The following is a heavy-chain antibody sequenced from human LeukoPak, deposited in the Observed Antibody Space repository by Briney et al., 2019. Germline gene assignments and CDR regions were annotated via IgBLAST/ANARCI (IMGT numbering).Heavy chain of an antibody. J-gene: IGHJ5*02. CDR3: AALWVATAGVDP. CDR1: GFTFSRYE. V-gene: IGHV3-48*03. Sequence: GGSLRLSCAVSGFTFSRYEMHWVRQAPGKGLEWISYISPSGNTVYYADSVKGRFTISRDNAKNSLYHQMNSLRAEDTAVYYCAALWVATAGVDPWGQGTLVTVSS. CDR2: ISPSGNTV. D-gene: IGHD5-12*01.